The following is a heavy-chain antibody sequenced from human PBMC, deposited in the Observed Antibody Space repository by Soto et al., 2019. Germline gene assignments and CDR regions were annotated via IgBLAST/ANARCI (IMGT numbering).Heavy chain of an antibody. D-gene: IGHD3-9*01. J-gene: IGHJ4*02. CDR2: IYYSGNT. CDR1: GGSLGSTSYY. Sequence: SETLSLTCTVSGGSLGSTSYYWGWIRQPPGKGLEWIGSIYYSGNTYYNPSLQSRVAMSIDTSNNHFSLKLSSATAADTAVYYCAVYDIPTFYSPQSSFDYWGQGALGTVSS. V-gene: IGHV4-39*02. CDR3: AVYDIPTFYSPQSSFDY.